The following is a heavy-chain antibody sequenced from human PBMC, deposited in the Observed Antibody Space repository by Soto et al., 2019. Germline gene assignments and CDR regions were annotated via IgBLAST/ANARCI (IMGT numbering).Heavy chain of an antibody. CDR1: GGSISNYY. CDR3: ARGVSEAAADDGTFDY. CDR2: IYYSGST. J-gene: IGHJ4*02. Sequence: SETLSLTCIVSGGSISNYYWSWIRQHPGKGLEWIGYIYYSGSTYYNPSLKSRVTISVDTSKNQFSLKLSSVTAADTAVYYCARGVSEAAADDGTFDYWGQGTLVTVS. V-gene: IGHV4-59*06. D-gene: IGHD6-13*01.